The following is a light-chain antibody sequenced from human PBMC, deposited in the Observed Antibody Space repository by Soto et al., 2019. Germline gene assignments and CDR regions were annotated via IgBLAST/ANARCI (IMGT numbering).Light chain of an antibody. Sequence: DIQMTQSPSTLSGSVGDRVTITCRASQTISSWLAWYQQKPGKAPKLLIYKASTLKSGVPSRFTGSGSGSEFTLTISSLQPDDFATYYVQHYNSYSEAFGPGTTVDIX. V-gene: IGKV1-5*03. CDR2: KAS. J-gene: IGKJ1*01. CDR3: QHYNSYSEA. CDR1: QTISSW.